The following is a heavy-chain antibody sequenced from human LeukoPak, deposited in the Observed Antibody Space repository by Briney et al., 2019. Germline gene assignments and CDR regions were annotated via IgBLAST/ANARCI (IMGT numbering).Heavy chain of an antibody. V-gene: IGHV3-23*01. CDR2: ISDSGST. J-gene: IGHJ4*02. Sequence: GGSLRLSCAASGFTLRSCGMSWVRQTPGKGLEWVSFISDSGSTHYSDSVKGRFTISRDTSQNTLYLQMNSLRDDDTAAYYCAKGRGSTSIYEYWGQGTLVTVSS. CDR1: GFTLRSCG. CDR3: AKGRGSTSIYEY. D-gene: IGHD2-2*01.